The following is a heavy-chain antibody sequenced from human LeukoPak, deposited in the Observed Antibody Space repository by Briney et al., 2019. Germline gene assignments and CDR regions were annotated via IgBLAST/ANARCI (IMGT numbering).Heavy chain of an antibody. Sequence: SETLSLTCTVSGGSISSYYWSWIRQPPGKGLEWIGYIYYSGSTNYNPSLKSRVTISVDTSKNQFSLKLSSVTAADTAVYYCARRRFSSITMVRGVRGANWFDPWGQGTLVTVSS. CDR3: ARRRFSSITMVRGVRGANWFDP. CDR1: GGSISSYY. V-gene: IGHV4-59*12. CDR2: IYYSGST. J-gene: IGHJ5*02. D-gene: IGHD3-10*01.